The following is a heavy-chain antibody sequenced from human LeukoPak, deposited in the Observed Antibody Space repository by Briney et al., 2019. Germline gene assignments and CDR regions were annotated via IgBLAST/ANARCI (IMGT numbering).Heavy chain of an antibody. J-gene: IGHJ4*02. CDR2: IRYDGSNK. CDR3: AKGRNYYDSSGPFDY. Sequence: GGSLRLSCAASGFTFSSYGMHWIRQAPGKGLEWVAFIRYDGSNKYYADSVKGRFTISRDNSKNTLYLQMNSLRAEDTAVYYCAKGRNYYDSSGPFDYWGQGTLVTVSS. CDR1: GFTFSSYG. D-gene: IGHD3-22*01. V-gene: IGHV3-30*02.